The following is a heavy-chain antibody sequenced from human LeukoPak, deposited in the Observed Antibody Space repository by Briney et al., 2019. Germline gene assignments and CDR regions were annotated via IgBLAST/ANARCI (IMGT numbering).Heavy chain of an antibody. CDR1: GYTFTSYA. CDR2: INAGNSNT. D-gene: IGHD3-10*01. CDR3: ARGAILWFGELLPFDY. Sequence: EASVTVSCKASGYTFTSYAMHWVRQAPGQRLEWMGWINAGNSNTKYSQEFQGRVTITRDTSASTAYMELSSLRSEDMAVYYCARGAILWFGELLPFDYWGQGTLVTVSS. J-gene: IGHJ4*02. V-gene: IGHV1-3*03.